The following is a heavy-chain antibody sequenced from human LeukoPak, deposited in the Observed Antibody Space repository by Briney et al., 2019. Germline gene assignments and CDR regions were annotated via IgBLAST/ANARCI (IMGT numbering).Heavy chain of an antibody. CDR2: INPKNAAT. Sequence: GASVKVSCKASGYTFTGRYIHWVRQAPGQGLEWMGWINPKNAATNYAQKFQGRVTMTRDTSINTVYMELSRLRSDDTAVYYCARDDRQLEVWYYYYYMDVWGKGTTVTVSS. V-gene: IGHV1-2*02. CDR3: ARDDRQLEVWYYYYYMDV. J-gene: IGHJ6*03. D-gene: IGHD1-1*01. CDR1: GYTFTGRY.